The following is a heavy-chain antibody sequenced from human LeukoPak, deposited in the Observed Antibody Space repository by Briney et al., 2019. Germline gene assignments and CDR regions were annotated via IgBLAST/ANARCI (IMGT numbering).Heavy chain of an antibody. CDR2: INPNSGGT. V-gene: IGHV1-2*02. Sequence: ASVKVSCKASGYTFTGYYMHWVRQAPGQGLEWMGWINPNSGGTNYAQKFQGRVTMTREKSISTAYMELSRLRSDDTAVYYCVRGGYYDILTGYLNYWGQGTLVTVSS. D-gene: IGHD3-9*01. J-gene: IGHJ4*02. CDR1: GYTFTGYY. CDR3: VRGGYYDILTGYLNY.